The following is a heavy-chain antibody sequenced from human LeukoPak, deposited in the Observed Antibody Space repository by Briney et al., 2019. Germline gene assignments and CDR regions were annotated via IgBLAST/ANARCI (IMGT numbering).Heavy chain of an antibody. CDR3: ARSHWHMDYYDGMDV. CDR2: ISAFTGNT. D-gene: IGHD3-16*01. Sequence: GASVTVSCKASEFAFTRHTINWIRQAPGRGLEWMGWISAFTGNTNYAQQFREKIIMTTDISTNTAHLELKSLTFDDTAVYYCARSHWHMDYYDGMDVWGRGTTVIVSS. CDR1: EFAFTRHT. J-gene: IGHJ6*04. V-gene: IGHV1-18*04.